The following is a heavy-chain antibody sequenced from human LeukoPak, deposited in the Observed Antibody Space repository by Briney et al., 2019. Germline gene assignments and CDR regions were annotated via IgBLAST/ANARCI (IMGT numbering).Heavy chain of an antibody. J-gene: IGHJ3*02. CDR3: ATIGGEWELDAFDI. CDR1: GYTFTVYG. D-gene: IGHD1-26*01. V-gene: IGHV1-18*01. Sequence: ASVKVSCKASGYTFTVYGISWVRQAPGQGLQWMGWISTYNGNTNYAQKLQGRVTMTSDTSTSTAYMELRSLRPEDTAVYYCATIGGEWELDAFDIWAKGQWSPSLQ. CDR2: ISTYNGNT.